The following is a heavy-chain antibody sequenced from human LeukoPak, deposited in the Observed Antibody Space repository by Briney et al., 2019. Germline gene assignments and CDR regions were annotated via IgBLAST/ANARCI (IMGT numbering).Heavy chain of an antibody. CDR1: GYTFTVYS. V-gene: IGHV7-4-1*02. D-gene: IGHD2-21*01. J-gene: IGHJ4*02. Sequence: ASVKVSCKASGYTFTVYSINWLRQAPGQGLEWMGWITTSTGKPTYAQGFTGRFVFSLDTSVSTTYLHINSLKAEDTAVYYCARGPSVVTDNYFDYWGQGTLVTVSS. CDR2: ITTSTGKP. CDR3: ARGPSVVTDNYFDY.